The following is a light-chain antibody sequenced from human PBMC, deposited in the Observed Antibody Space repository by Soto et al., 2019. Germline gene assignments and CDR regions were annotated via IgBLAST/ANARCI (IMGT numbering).Light chain of an antibody. V-gene: IGKV3-11*01. Sequence: IVLTQSPATLSVYPGERATLSCRASQSVSSYLAWYQHKPGQAPRLLIYDTSNRATGIPARFSGSGSGTDFTLTISSLEPEDFAVYYCQQRSNWPHTFGQGTRLEIK. J-gene: IGKJ5*01. CDR3: QQRSNWPHT. CDR2: DTS. CDR1: QSVSSY.